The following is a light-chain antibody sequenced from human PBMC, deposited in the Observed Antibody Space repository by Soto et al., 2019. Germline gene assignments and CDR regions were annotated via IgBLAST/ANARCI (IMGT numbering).Light chain of an antibody. CDR2: GAS. CDR3: QQSFNTPRT. CDR1: QSIRTY. Sequence: DIQMTQSPSSLSASVGDRVTITCRASQSIRTYVNWYQQKPGKAPNLLIYGASSLQSGVPSRFSGGGSGTDFSLTISSLQPDDFATYYCQQSFNTPRTFGQGTKVEIK. J-gene: IGKJ1*01. V-gene: IGKV1-39*01.